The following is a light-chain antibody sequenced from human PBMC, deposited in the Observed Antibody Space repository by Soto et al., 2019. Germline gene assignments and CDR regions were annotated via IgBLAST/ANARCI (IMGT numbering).Light chain of an antibody. CDR3: QQFNNYPIT. CDR1: QGISSA. V-gene: IGKV1D-13*01. CDR2: DAF. Sequence: IQLTQSRASLSASVGDRVTITCRASQGISSALAWYQQKPGKAPKLLIYDAFSLESGVPSRFSGSGSGTDFTLTISSLQTEDFATYYCQQFNNYPITFGQGTRLEIK. J-gene: IGKJ5*01.